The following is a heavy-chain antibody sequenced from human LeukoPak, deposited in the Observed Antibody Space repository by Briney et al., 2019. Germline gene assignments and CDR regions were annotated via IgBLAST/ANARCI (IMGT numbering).Heavy chain of an antibody. J-gene: IGHJ4*02. CDR2: IRGSGSDM. D-gene: IGHD3/OR15-3a*01. CDR1: GFTFSSYW. Sequence: GGSLRLSCAASGFTFSSYWMSWVRQAPGKGLEWISNIRGSGSDMYYAASVKGRFTISRDSATNSLYLQMNNLKVDDTAVYFCVRDLNWAFDSWGQGTLVTVSS. V-gene: IGHV3-48*01. CDR3: VRDLNWAFDS.